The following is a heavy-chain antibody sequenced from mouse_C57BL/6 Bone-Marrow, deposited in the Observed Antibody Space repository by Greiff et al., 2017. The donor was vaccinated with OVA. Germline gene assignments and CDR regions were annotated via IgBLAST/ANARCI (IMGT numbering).Heavy chain of an antibody. CDR3: ARSPCRDYAMDY. CDR2: IDPSDSYT. V-gene: IGHV1-50*01. J-gene: IGHJ4*01. Sequence: VQLQQSGAELVKPGASVKLSCKASGYTFTSYWMQWVKQRPGQGLEWIGEIDPSDSYTNYNQKFKGKATLTVDTSSSTAYMQLSSLTSEDSAVYYCARSPCRDYAMDYWGQGTSVTVSS. CDR1: GYTFTSYW.